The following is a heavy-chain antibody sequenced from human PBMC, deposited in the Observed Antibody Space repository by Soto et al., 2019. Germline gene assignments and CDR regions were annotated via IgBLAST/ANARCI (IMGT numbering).Heavy chain of an antibody. CDR3: ARERTVAGDDY. D-gene: IGHD6-19*01. CDR1: GYTFTSYD. J-gene: IGHJ4*02. V-gene: IGHV1-8*01. CDR2: MNPNSGNT. Sequence: QVQLVQSGAEVKKPGASVKVSCKASGYTFTSYDINWVRQATGQGLEWMGWMNPNSGNTGYAQKFQGRVTMTRNTSMSTAYIALSSMRSDDTAVYYWARERTVAGDDYWGPGTLFSVSS.